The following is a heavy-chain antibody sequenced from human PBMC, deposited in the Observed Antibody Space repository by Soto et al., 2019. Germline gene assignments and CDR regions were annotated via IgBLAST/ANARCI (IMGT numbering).Heavy chain of an antibody. D-gene: IGHD2-15*01. J-gene: IGHJ4*02. CDR2: ISYDGSNK. Sequence: QVQLVESGGGVVQPGRSLRLSCAASEFPFSNDGMHWVRQAPGKGLEWVAHISYDGSNKHYADSVKGRFTISRDNSKNMLFLQMSSLRTEDTAVYYCAGGQYYFDYCGQGTRVSVSS. CDR3: AGGQYYFDY. CDR1: EFPFSNDG. V-gene: IGHV3-30*03.